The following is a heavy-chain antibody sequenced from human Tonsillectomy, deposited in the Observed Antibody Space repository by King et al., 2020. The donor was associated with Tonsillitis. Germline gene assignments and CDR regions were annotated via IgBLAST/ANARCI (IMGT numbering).Heavy chain of an antibody. D-gene: IGHD6-13*01. CDR3: ARDIYSSSTY. Sequence: VQLVESGGGLVQPGGSLRLSCAASGFTFSSYSMNWVRQAPGKGLEWGSYISSSSTIYYADSVKGRFTISRDNAKNSLYLQMNSLRAEDTAVYYCARDIYSSSTYWGQGTLVTVSS. CDR1: GFTFSSYS. J-gene: IGHJ4*02. V-gene: IGHV3-48*01. CDR2: ISSSSTI.